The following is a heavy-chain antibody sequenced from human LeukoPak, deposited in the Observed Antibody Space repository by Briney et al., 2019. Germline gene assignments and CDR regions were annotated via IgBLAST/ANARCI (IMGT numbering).Heavy chain of an antibody. CDR1: GGTFSSYA. D-gene: IGHD3-22*01. CDR2: IIPIFGTA. V-gene: IGHV1-69*13. Sequence: SVTVSRTASGGTFSSYAISWVRQAPGQGLEWMGGIIPIFGTANYAQKFQGRVTITADESTSTAYMELSSLRSEDTAVYYCARCVVTGYYYYYGMDVWGQGTTVTVSS. J-gene: IGHJ6*02. CDR3: ARCVVTGYYYYYGMDV.